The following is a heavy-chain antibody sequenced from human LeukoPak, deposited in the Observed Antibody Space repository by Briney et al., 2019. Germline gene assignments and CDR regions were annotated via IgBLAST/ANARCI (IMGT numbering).Heavy chain of an antibody. CDR1: GYSISSGYY. CDR3: ARDPAYYYGSGSYLARDY. J-gene: IGHJ4*02. V-gene: IGHV4-38-2*02. D-gene: IGHD3-10*01. CDR2: IYHSGST. Sequence: SETLSLTCTVSGYSISSGYYRGWIRQPPGKGLEWIGSIYHSGSTYYNPSLKSRVTISVDTSKNQFSLKLSSVTAADTAVYYCARDPAYYYGSGSYLARDYWGQGTLVTVSS.